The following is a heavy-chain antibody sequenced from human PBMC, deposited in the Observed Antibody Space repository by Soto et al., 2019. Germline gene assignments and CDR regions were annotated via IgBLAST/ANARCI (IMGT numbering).Heavy chain of an antibody. Sequence: ASVKVSCKASGYTFTGYYMHWVRQAPGQGLEWMGWINPNSGGTNYAQKFQGWVTMTRDTSISTAYMELSRLRSDDTAVYYCAREPINSSSWLPNDAFDIWGQGTMVTVSS. CDR1: GYTFTGYY. D-gene: IGHD6-13*01. CDR2: INPNSGGT. J-gene: IGHJ3*02. V-gene: IGHV1-2*04. CDR3: AREPINSSSWLPNDAFDI.